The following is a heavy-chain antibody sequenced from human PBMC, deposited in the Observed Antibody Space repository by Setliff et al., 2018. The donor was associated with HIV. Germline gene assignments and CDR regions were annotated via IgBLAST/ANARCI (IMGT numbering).Heavy chain of an antibody. V-gene: IGHV3-23*01. CDR1: GFTFSDSA. CDR3: AKDLGSGWYGAPSDY. CDR2: LSPNGVST. Sequence: PGGSLRLSCAASGFTFSDSAMSWVRQAPGKGLEWVSALSPNGVSTFHADSVKGRFTISRDNSVNTLYLQMNSLRADDTAIYYCAKDLGSGWYGAPSDYWGQGTLVTVSS. J-gene: IGHJ4*02. D-gene: IGHD6-19*01.